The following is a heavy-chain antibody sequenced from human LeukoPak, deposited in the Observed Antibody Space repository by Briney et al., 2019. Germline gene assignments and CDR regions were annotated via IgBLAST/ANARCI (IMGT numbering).Heavy chain of an antibody. V-gene: IGHV3-30*18. Sequence: PGGSLRLSCAVSGLIFETYGMHWVRQAPGKGLEWVAVLSYDGSNKYYADSVKGRFTISRDNSKTTLYLQMNSLSAEDTAVYYCAKDTGALSTRIDYWGQGTLVTVSS. D-gene: IGHD1-1*01. CDR1: GLIFETYG. CDR2: LSYDGSNK. CDR3: AKDTGALSTRIDY. J-gene: IGHJ4*02.